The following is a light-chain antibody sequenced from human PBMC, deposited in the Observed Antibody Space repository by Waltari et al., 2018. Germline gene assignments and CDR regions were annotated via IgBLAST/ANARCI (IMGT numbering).Light chain of an antibody. V-gene: IGLV4-69*01. CDR3: QTGGHGTWV. CDR1: SGHSSNV. CDR2: VKSDGSH. J-gene: IGLJ3*02. Sequence: QLVLTQSPSASAPLGASVKLTCTLSSGHSSNVIAWLQQQPEKGPRYLMGVKSDGSHSRGDEIPDRFSGSSSGAERYLTISGLQSEDEADYYCQTGGHGTWVFGGGTKLTVL.